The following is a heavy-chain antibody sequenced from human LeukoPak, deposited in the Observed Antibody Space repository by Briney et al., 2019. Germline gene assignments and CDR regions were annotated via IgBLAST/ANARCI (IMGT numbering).Heavy chain of an antibody. J-gene: IGHJ4*02. Sequence: ASVKVSCKVSGYTLTELSMHWVRQAPGKGLEWMGGFDPGDGETIYAQKFQGRVTMTEDTSTDTAYMELSSLRSEDTAVYYCATDWRLAVAGVLFHYWGQGTLVTVSS. CDR3: ATDWRLAVAGVLFHY. CDR1: GYTLTELS. CDR2: FDPGDGET. D-gene: IGHD6-19*01. V-gene: IGHV1-24*01.